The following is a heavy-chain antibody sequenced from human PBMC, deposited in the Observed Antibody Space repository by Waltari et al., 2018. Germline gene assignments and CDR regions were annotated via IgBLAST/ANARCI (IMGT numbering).Heavy chain of an antibody. V-gene: IGHV4-39*01. CDR1: GGSINRSNYY. Sequence: QLPLQESGPGLVTPSETLSLTCTVSGGSINRSNYYWGWVRQSPGKGLEWIASIYYSGRAYYNPTLESRLTISGDTSKNQFSLRLYSVTAADTAVYYCARHWKRNGYRFDPWGQGTRVTVSS. CDR3: ARHWKRNGYRFDP. CDR2: IYYSGRA. J-gene: IGHJ5*02. D-gene: IGHD5-12*01.